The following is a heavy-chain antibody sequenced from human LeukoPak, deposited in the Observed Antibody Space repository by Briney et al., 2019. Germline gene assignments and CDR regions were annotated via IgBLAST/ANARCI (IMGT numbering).Heavy chain of an antibody. CDR1: GYTFTGYY. J-gene: IGHJ4*02. V-gene: IGHV1-2*02. Sequence: ASVRVSCKASGYTFTGYYMHWVRQAPGQGLEWMGWINPNSGGTNYAQKFQGRVTMTRDTSISTAYMELSRLRSDDTAVYYCARSRGGSSSSWYPQPFDYWGREPWSPSP. CDR2: INPNSGGT. D-gene: IGHD6-13*01. CDR3: ARSRGGSSSSWYPQPFDY.